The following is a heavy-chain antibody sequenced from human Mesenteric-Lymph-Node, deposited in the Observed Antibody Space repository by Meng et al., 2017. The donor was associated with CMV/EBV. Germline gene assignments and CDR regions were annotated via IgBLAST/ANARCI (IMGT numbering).Heavy chain of an antibody. CDR3: TRDRYCGSPSCSWSYNFYYGMDV. CDR1: GFTFRSYW. D-gene: IGHD2-2*01. CDR2: IKQDGSEN. V-gene: IGHV3-7*01. J-gene: IGHJ6*02. Sequence: GESLKISCAASGFTFRSYWMSWACQAPGKGLEWVANIKQDGSENYYADSVKGRFSISRDNAKNSLYLQMNSLKAEDTAVYYCTRDRYCGSPSCSWSYNFYYGMDVWGQGTTVTVSS.